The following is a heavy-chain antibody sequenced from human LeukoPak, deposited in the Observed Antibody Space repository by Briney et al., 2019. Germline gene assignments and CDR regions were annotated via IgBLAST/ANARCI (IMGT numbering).Heavy chain of an antibody. CDR2: INPNSGST. CDR1: GYTFTGYY. Sequence: GASVKVSCTASGYTFTGYYMNWVRQAPGQGLEWMGWINPNSGSTNYAQKFKGRVTITRDTSISTAYMELSRLRSDDTAVYYCARSGEFDCWGQGTLVTVSS. D-gene: IGHD3-10*01. V-gene: IGHV1-2*02. J-gene: IGHJ4*02. CDR3: ARSGEFDC.